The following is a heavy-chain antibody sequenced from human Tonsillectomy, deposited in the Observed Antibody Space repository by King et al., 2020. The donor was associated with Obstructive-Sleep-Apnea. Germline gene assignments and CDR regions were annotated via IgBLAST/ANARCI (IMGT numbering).Heavy chain of an antibody. Sequence: LQLQESGPGLVKPSETLSLTCTVSGGSISSSSYYWGWIRQPPGKGLEWIGTIYYSGNTYYNPYLKRRVTISIDTSKNQFSLKLSSVTAAATAVYYCGRDPLYNWNARYFDYWGQGTLVTVSS. CDR3: GRDPLYNWNARYFDY. CDR2: IYYSGNT. D-gene: IGHD1-20*01. V-gene: IGHV4-39*07. J-gene: IGHJ4*02. CDR1: GGSISSSSYY.